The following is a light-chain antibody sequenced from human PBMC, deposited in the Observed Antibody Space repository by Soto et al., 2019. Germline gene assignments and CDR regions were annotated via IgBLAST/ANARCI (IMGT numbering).Light chain of an antibody. CDR1: SSDVGSYNH. CDR3: CSYAGGSSYV. Sequence: QSALTQPASVSGSDGQSHTISCTGSSSDVGSYNHVSWYQQRPGKAPRFMIYEGNKRPSGVSNRFSGSKSGNTAYLTISGLQGDDEADYYCCSYAGGSSYVFGAGTKVTVL. CDR2: EGN. J-gene: IGLJ1*01. V-gene: IGLV2-23*01.